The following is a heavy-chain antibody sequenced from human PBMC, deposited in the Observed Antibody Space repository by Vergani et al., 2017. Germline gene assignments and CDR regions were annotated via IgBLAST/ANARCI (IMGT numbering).Heavy chain of an antibody. J-gene: IGHJ5*02. CDR1: GYTFTGYY. V-gene: IGHV1-2*02. CDR3: ARDPDIVVVPAAMRAWFDP. Sequence: QVQLVQSGAEVKKPGASVKVSCKASGYTFTGYYMHWVRQAPGQGLEWMGWINPNSGGTNYAQKLQGRVTMTTDTSTSTAYMELRSLRSDDTAVYYCARDPDIVVVPAAMRAWFDPWGQGTLVTVSS. D-gene: IGHD2-2*01. CDR2: INPNSGGT.